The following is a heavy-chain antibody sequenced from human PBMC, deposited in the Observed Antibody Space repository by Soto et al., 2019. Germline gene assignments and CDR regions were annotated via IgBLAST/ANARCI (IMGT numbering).Heavy chain of an antibody. D-gene: IGHD3-9*01. Sequence: GESLKISCKDSGYNFITDWIGWVRQVPGKGLEWMGIISPGDSDTKYSQSFQGQVTISADKSISTAYLQWNSLKASDTAMYYCARHATYYDILSGYYFDYWGQGTLVTVSS. J-gene: IGHJ4*02. V-gene: IGHV5-51*01. CDR2: ISPGDSDT. CDR3: ARHATYYDILSGYYFDY. CDR1: GYNFITDW.